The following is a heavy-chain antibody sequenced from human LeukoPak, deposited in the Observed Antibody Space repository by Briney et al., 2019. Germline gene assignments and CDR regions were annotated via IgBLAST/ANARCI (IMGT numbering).Heavy chain of an antibody. CDR3: ARGFPVWHDGSGSYYDY. CDR1: GFTVSSNY. J-gene: IGHJ4*02. V-gene: IGHV3-66*01. Sequence: GGSLRLSCAASGFTVSSNYMSWVRQAPGKGLEWVSVIYSGGSTYYADSVKGRSTISRDNSKNTLYLQMNSLRAEDTAVYYCARGFPVWHDGSGSYYDYWGQGTLVTVSS. CDR2: IYSGGST. D-gene: IGHD3-10*01.